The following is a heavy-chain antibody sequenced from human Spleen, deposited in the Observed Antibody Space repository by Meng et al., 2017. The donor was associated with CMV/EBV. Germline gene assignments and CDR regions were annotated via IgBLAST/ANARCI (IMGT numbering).Heavy chain of an antibody. CDR3: ARGGLQNIPGYFNGLDV. CDR1: GGSFSGYF. V-gene: IGHV4-34*01. CDR2: INHSGST. D-gene: IGHD6-13*01. J-gene: IGHJ6*02. Sequence: SETLSLTCAVYGGSFSGYFCSWIRQPPGKGLEWIGEINHSGSTNYSPSLKSRVTISVDTSKNRFSLKLTSVTAADTAVYYCARGGLQNIPGYFNGLDVWGQGTTVTVSS.